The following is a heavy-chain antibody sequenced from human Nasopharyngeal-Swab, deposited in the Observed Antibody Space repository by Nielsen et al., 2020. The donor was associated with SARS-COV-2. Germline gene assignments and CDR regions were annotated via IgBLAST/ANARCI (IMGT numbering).Heavy chain of an antibody. J-gene: IGHJ4*02. CDR2: IYYSGST. CDR1: GGSISSGGYY. Sequence: LRLSCTVSGGSISSGGYYWSWIRQHPGKGLEWIGYIYYSGSTYYNPSLKSRVTISVDTSKNQFSLKLSSVTAADTAVYYCARQGSSSWYYWGQGTLVTVSS. D-gene: IGHD6-6*01. CDR3: ARQGSSSWYY. V-gene: IGHV4-31*03.